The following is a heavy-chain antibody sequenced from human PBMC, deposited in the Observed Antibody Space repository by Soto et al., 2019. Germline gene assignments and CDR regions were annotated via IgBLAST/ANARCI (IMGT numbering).Heavy chain of an antibody. CDR2: INAGNGNT. CDR3: ARAVDIVVVPSQYSYGMDV. V-gene: IGHV1-3*01. J-gene: IGHJ6*02. Sequence: ASVKVSCKASGYTFTSYAMHWVRQAPGQRLEWMGWINAGNGNTKYSQKFQGRVTITRDTSASTAYMELSSLRSEDTAVYYCARAVDIVVVPSQYSYGMDVWGQGTTVTVSS. D-gene: IGHD2-2*03. CDR1: GYTFTSYA.